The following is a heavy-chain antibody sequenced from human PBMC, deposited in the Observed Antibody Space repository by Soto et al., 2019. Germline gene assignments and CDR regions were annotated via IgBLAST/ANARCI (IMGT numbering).Heavy chain of an antibody. J-gene: IGHJ4*01. CDR1: VVTFGNAW. V-gene: IGHV3-15*07. CDR3: TTDSYITTVTTRFDN. D-gene: IGHD4-17*01. CDR2: IKSKTDGGTT. Sequence: GGSLRLSCAASVVTFGNAWINWVRQAPGKGLEWVGRIKSKTDGGTTDFAAPVKGRFAISRDDSKNMAYLQMNSLKTEDTAVYYCTTDSYITTVTTRFDNWGHGTVLTIAS.